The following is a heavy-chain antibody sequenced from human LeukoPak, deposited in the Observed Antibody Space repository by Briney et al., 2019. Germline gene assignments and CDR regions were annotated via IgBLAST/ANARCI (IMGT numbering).Heavy chain of an antibody. Sequence: PGGSLRLSCAASGFTFSSYWMHWVRQAPGKGLVWVSRINSDGSSTSYADSVKGRFTISRDNAKNTLYLQMNSLRAEDTAVYYCARVAGYQWYFDLWGRGTLVTVSS. D-gene: IGHD5-18*01. CDR2: INSDGSST. CDR1: GFTFSSYW. V-gene: IGHV3-74*01. CDR3: ARVAGYQWYFDL. J-gene: IGHJ2*01.